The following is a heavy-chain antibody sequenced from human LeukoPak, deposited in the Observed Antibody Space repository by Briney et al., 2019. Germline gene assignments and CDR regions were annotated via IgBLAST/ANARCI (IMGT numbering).Heavy chain of an antibody. D-gene: IGHD6-13*01. CDR1: GFTFSYYS. CDR3: AKVDRGDYSSSPVPYYNYYMNV. V-gene: IGHV3-21*01. CDR2: ISGSSSLI. J-gene: IGHJ6*03. Sequence: PGGSLRLSCAASGFTFSYYSMDWVRQAPGRGLEWVSCISGSSSLIFYSDSVRGRFTISRDNAKNLLYLHMNSLRVEDTAVYYCAKVDRGDYSSSPVPYYNYYMNVWGKGTTVTVSS.